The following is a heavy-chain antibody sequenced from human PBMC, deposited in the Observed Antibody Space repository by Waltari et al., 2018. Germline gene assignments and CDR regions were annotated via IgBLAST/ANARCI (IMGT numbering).Heavy chain of an antibody. CDR2: ISYDANNQ. Sequence: QVQLVESGGGVVQPGRSLRLSCAASGFSFDNYDMHWVSQARGKGLEWVATISYDANNQYYTDSVKGRFTISRDNSKNLLYLQMNSLQTADTAVYYCASVADSGYKTNWGQGTLVTVSS. V-gene: IGHV3-30-3*01. CDR3: ASVADSGYKTN. J-gene: IGHJ4*02. CDR1: GFSFDNYD. D-gene: IGHD5-12*01.